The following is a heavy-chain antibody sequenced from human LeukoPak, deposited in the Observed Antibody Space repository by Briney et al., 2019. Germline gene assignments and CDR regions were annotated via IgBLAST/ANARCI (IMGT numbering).Heavy chain of an antibody. D-gene: IGHD5-12*01. CDR2: INPSGGST. Sequence: ASVKVSCKASGYTFTTYYIHWVRQAPGQGLEWMGIINPSGGSTSYTQKCQGRVTMTRDTSTTTVYMELSSLRSEDTAVYYCARGRGYSGYDLDYWGQGTLVTVSS. V-gene: IGHV1-46*01. CDR3: ARGRGYSGYDLDY. CDR1: GYTFTTYY. J-gene: IGHJ4*02.